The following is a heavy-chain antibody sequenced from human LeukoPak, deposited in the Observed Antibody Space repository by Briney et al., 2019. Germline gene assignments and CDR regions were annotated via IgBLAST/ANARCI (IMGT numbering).Heavy chain of an antibody. D-gene: IGHD5-18*01. Sequence: RGSLRLSCSASGFTFSSYAMYWVRQAPGKGLEYVSAISSNGGSTYYADSVKGRFTISRDNYKNTLNLQMSSLRAEDTAVYYCVVSYLYAFDIWGQGTMVTVSS. J-gene: IGHJ3*02. CDR3: VVSYLYAFDI. CDR1: GFTFSSYA. V-gene: IGHV3-64D*09. CDR2: ISSNGGST.